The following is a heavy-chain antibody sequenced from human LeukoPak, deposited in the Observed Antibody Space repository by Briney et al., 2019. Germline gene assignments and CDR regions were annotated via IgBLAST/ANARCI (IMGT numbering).Heavy chain of an antibody. CDR1: GFTFSSYW. J-gene: IGHJ6*03. CDR2: IKQDGSEK. D-gene: IGHD3-9*01. Sequence: PGGSLRLSCAASGFTFSSYWMSWVRQAPGKGLEWVANIKQDGSEKYYVDSVKGRFTISRDNAKNSLYLQMNSLRAEDTAVYYCAREKYFEWLLSRGKMSYYMDVWGKGTTVTVSS. CDR3: AREKYFEWLLSRGKMSYYMDV. V-gene: IGHV3-7*01.